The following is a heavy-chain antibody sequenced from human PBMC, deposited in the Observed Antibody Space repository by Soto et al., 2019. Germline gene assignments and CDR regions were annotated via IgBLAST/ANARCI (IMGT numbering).Heavy chain of an antibody. V-gene: IGHV4-59*01. CDR3: ARGPAAIYDAFDI. Sequence: QVQLQESGPGLVKPSETLSLTCTVSGGSISSYYWSWIRQPPGKGLEWIGYIYYSGSTNYNPSLTSRVTISVDTSNNQFSLKLSSVTAADTAVYYCARGPAAIYDAFDIWGQGTMVTVSS. CDR1: GGSISSYY. J-gene: IGHJ3*02. D-gene: IGHD2-2*01. CDR2: IYYSGST.